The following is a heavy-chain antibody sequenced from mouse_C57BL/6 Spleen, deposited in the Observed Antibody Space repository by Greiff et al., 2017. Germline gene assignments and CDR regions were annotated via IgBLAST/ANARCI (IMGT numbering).Heavy chain of an antibody. CDR3: ARYYDYDGAMDY. V-gene: IGHV1-80*01. Sequence: VQLVESGAELVKPGASVKISCKASGYAFSSYWMNWVKQRPGKGLEWIGQIYPGDGDTNYNGKFKGKATLTADKSSSTAYMQLSSLTSEDSAVYFCARYYDYDGAMDYWGQGTSVTVSS. CDR2: IYPGDGDT. J-gene: IGHJ4*01. D-gene: IGHD2-4*01. CDR1: GYAFSSYW.